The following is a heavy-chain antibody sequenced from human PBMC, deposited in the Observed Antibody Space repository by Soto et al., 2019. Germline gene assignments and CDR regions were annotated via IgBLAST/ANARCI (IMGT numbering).Heavy chain of an antibody. J-gene: IGHJ4*02. D-gene: IGHD4-17*01. CDR3: ARPSTSYGDYGWSLAY. V-gene: IGHV1-18*01. CDR2: VSAHTGDS. Sequence: QVQLVQSGAEVKKPGASVKVSCKASGYPFGGYAIGWVRQAPGQGLEWMGWVSAHTGDSGYAQRFQGRVTLTTETSTSTAYMELRGLRSGDTAVYYCARPSTSYGDYGWSLAYWGQGTLVTVSS. CDR1: GYPFGGYA.